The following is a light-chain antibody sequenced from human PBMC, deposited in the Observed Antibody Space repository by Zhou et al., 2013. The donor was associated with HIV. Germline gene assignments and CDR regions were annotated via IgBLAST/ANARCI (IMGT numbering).Light chain of an antibody. CDR1: QSITTY. Sequence: DIQMTQSPSSLSASVGDRVTITCRASQSITTYLNWYQQKPGKAPELLIYGAVSLQSGVSSRFSGSGSGTEFTLTISSLQPEDFATYYCQKLNSFPLTFGGGTKVEIK. CDR2: GAV. CDR3: QKLNSFPLT. J-gene: IGKJ4*01. V-gene: IGKV1-39*01.